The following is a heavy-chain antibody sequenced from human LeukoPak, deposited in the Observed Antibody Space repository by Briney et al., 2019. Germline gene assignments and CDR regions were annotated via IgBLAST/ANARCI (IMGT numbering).Heavy chain of an antibody. CDR2: INPNSGGT. CDR1: GYTFTGYY. J-gene: IGHJ4*02. CDR3: ARRDQVGYNRNDAVDY. Sequence: GASVKVSCKASGYTFTGYYMHWVRQAPGQGLEWMGWINPNSGGTNYAQKFQGRVTMTRDTSISTAYMELSRLRSDDTAVYYCARRDQVGYNRNDAVDYWGQGTLVTVSS. D-gene: IGHD1-1*01. V-gene: IGHV1-2*02.